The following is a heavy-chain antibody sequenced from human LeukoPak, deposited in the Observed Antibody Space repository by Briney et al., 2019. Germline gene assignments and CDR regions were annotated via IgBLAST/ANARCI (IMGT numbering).Heavy chain of an antibody. V-gene: IGHV3-48*03. D-gene: IGHD6-19*01. CDR1: GFPFSVYE. Sequence: GGSLRLSCAVPGFPFSVYEMNWVRQAPGKGLEWVSNIGSSGTTIYYADSVRGRFSISRDNAKSSLYLQMNSLRVEDTAVYYCALLAVASDFDYWGQGALVTVSS. CDR3: ALLAVASDFDY. CDR2: IGSSGTTI. J-gene: IGHJ4*02.